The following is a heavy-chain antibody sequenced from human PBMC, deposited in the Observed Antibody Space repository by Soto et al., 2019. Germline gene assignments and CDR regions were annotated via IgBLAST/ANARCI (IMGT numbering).Heavy chain of an antibody. D-gene: IGHD3-10*01. Sequence: EVQLVESGGGLVQPGGSLRLSCAASEFTLSTYAMNWVRQAPGKGLEWVSYISSSSQNIRYADSVKGRFTISRDNAKNSLYLQMNSLRAEDTAVYYWARDQSRGQVFYYYMDVWGKGTTVTVSS. V-gene: IGHV3-48*01. CDR1: EFTLSTYA. CDR2: ISSSSQNI. CDR3: ARDQSRGQVFYYYMDV. J-gene: IGHJ6*03.